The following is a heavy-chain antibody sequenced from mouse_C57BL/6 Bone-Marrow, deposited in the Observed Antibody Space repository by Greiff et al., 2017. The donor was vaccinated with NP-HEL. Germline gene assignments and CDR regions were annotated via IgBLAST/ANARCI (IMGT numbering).Heavy chain of an antibody. V-gene: IGHV5-12*01. CDR1: GFTFSDYY. D-gene: IGHD3-2*02. CDR2: ISNGGGST. J-gene: IGHJ4*01. Sequence: DVKLVESGGGLVQPGGSLKLSCAASGFTFSDYYMYWVRQTPEKRLEWVAYISNGGGSTYYPDTVKGRFTISRDNAKNTLYLQMSRLKSEDTAMYYCARPDSSGPYAMDYWGQGTSVTVSS. CDR3: ARPDSSGPYAMDY.